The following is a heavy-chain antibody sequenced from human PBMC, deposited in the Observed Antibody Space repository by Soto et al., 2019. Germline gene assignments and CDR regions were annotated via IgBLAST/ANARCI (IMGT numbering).Heavy chain of an antibody. CDR3: TPGAVEAV. V-gene: IGHV3-15*07. D-gene: IGHD2-15*01. Sequence: PLVESGGGLVRPGGSLRLACSASGFSISSAWMKWVRQAPGKGLELVGRIKTKSEGETTHYAAPVNGRFTVSRDDSKNLLYRQRNSLKADDTALYYCTPGAVEAVWGPGKTVTVSS. CDR2: IKTKSEGETT. J-gene: IGHJ6*02. CDR1: GFSISSAW.